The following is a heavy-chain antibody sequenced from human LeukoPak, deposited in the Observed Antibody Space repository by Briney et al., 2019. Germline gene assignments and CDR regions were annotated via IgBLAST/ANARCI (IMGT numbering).Heavy chain of an antibody. CDR3: AKDAEPTYTYRKIDY. J-gene: IGHJ4*02. Sequence: GRSLRLSCAASGFTFDDYGMHWVRQAPGKGLEWVSGISWNSGSIGYADSVKGRYTISRDNAKNSLYLQMNSLRAEDTALYYCAKDAEPTYTYRKIDYWGQGTLVTVSS. CDR1: GFTFDDYG. D-gene: IGHD5-18*01. CDR2: ISWNSGSI. V-gene: IGHV3-9*01.